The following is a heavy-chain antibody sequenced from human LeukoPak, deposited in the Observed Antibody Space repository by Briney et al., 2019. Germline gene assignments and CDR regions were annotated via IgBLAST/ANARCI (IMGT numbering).Heavy chain of an antibody. D-gene: IGHD3-22*01. Sequence: GGSLRLSCAASGFTFRSYAMHWVRQAPGKGLEWMAVISYDGRNSYYVDSVKGRFTISRDNSKDTLYLEMNSLRVEDTAVYYCARGDYYESRGYVAAYWGQGTLVTVST. CDR2: ISYDGRNS. CDR1: GFTFRSYA. J-gene: IGHJ4*02. CDR3: ARGDYYESRGYVAAY. V-gene: IGHV3-30*04.